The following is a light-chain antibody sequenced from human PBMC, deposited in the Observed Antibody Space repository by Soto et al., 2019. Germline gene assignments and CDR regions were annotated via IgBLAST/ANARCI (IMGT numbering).Light chain of an antibody. CDR1: QSISAW. Sequence: DIQLTQSPTTLSASVGDRVTITCRASQSISAWLAWYQQKPGKAPKLLIYDASSLESGVPSRFSGSGSGTEFTLTISSLQPDDFATYYCQQYKTFGQGTNLEI. CDR2: DAS. CDR3: QQYKT. V-gene: IGKV1-5*01. J-gene: IGKJ2*01.